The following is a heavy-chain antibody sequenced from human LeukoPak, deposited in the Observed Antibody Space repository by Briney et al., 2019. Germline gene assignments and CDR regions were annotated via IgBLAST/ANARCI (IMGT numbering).Heavy chain of an antibody. J-gene: IGHJ4*02. Sequence: ASVTVSCKASGYTFTSYGMSWVRQAPGQGLEWLGWISAYNGNTNYAQKLEGRVTMTTDTSTSTAYMEPRSLRSDGTAVYYCARSPRANQEIDYWGQGTLVSVSS. CDR2: ISAYNGNT. D-gene: IGHD4/OR15-4a*01. CDR3: ARSPRANQEIDY. V-gene: IGHV1-18*01. CDR1: GYTFTSYG.